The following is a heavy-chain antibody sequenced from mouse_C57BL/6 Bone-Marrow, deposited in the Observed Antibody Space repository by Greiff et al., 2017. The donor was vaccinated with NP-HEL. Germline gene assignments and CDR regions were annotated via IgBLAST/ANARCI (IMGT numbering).Heavy chain of an antibody. Sequence: QVQLQQSGPGLVQPSQSLSITCTVSGFSLTSYGVHWVRQSPGKGLEWLGVIWRGGSTDYNAAFMSRLGITKDNSMSQVFFKVNRLQADVTAIYYCAKNFDYDERVVYFDYWGQGTTLTVSS. CDR2: IWRGGST. CDR3: AKNFDYDERVVYFDY. CDR1: GFSLTSYG. J-gene: IGHJ2*01. D-gene: IGHD2-4*01. V-gene: IGHV2-5*01.